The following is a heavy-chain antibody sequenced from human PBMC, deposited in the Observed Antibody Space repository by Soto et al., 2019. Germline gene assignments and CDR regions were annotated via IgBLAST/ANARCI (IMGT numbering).Heavy chain of an antibody. Sequence: GESLKISCQGSGYSFTSYWIGWVRQMPGKGLEWMGIIYPGDSDTRYSPSFQGQVTISADKSISTAYLQWSSLKASDTAMYYCAKLWTRYYYSSGSYEGFYFDYWGQGTLVTVSS. J-gene: IGHJ4*02. D-gene: IGHD3-10*01. CDR3: AKLWTRYYYSSGSYEGFYFDY. CDR1: GYSFTSYW. V-gene: IGHV5-51*01. CDR2: IYPGDSDT.